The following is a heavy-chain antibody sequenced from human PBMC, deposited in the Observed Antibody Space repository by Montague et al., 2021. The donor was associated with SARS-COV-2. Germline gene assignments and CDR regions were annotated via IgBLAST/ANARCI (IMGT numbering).Heavy chain of an antibody. Sequence: CAISGDSVAVVEPTCRSDKHTPEIHFHQYLVCCLLSEKKNDYAESVKSRITIDPDTSKHQFSLHPNSVTPEDTAVYYCARIPVGSKYYFDFWGQGTLVTVSS. D-gene: IGHD2-2*01. J-gene: IGHJ4*02. CDR1: GDSVAVVEPT. CDR3: ARIPVGSKYYFDF. CDR2: CCLLSEKKN. V-gene: IGHV6-1*01.